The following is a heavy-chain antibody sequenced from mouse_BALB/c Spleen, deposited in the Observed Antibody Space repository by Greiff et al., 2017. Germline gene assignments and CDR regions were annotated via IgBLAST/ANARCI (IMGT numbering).Heavy chain of an antibody. V-gene: IGHV5-9-3*01. J-gene: IGHJ4*01. D-gene: IGHD2-4*01. Sequence: EVKLMESGGGLVKPGGSLKLSCAASGFTFSSYAMSWVRQTPEKRLEWVATISSGGSYTYYPDSVKGRFTISRDNAKNTLYLQMSSLRSEDTAMYYCARRGDYGYAMDYWGQGTSVTVSS. CDR3: ARRGDYGYAMDY. CDR2: ISSGGSYT. CDR1: GFTFSSYA.